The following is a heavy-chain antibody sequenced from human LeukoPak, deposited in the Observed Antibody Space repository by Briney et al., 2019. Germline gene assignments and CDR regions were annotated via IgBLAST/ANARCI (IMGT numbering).Heavy chain of an antibody. J-gene: IGHJ5*02. CDR1: GFTFDDYA. CDR3: AREMLAAVAAQS. Sequence: PGGSLRLSCAASGFTFDDYAMHWVRQAPGKGLEWVSGLSWDSGDIGYADYVKGRFTISRDNAKNSLYLQMNSLRAEDTALYYCAREMLAAVAAQSWGQGTLVTVSS. CDR2: LSWDSGDI. V-gene: IGHV3-9*01. D-gene: IGHD6-19*01.